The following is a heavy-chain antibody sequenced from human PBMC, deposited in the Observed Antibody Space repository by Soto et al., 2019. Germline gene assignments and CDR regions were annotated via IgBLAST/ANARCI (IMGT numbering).Heavy chain of an antibody. Sequence: EVQLVESGGGLVKPGGSLRLSCAASGFTFSSYSMNWVRQAPGKGLEWVSSISSSSSYIYYADSVKGRFTISRDNAKNALYLQMNSLRAEDTAVYYCARDGNSSWRDWGQGTLVTVSS. CDR1: GFTFSSYS. J-gene: IGHJ4*02. CDR3: ARDGNSSWRD. D-gene: IGHD6-13*01. CDR2: ISSSSSYI. V-gene: IGHV3-21*01.